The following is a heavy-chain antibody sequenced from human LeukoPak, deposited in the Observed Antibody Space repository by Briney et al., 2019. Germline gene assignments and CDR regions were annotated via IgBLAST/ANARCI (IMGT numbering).Heavy chain of an antibody. CDR2: IYYSGTT. CDR1: GGSISSSGYY. J-gene: IGHJ4*02. D-gene: IGHD2-2*03. CDR3: ARRVGYCSSTSCYEFDY. Sequence: SETLSLTCTVSGGSISSSGYYWGWIRQPPGKGLEWIGSIYYSGTTYYNPSLKSRVTISVDTSKNQFSLKLSSVTAADTAVYYCARRVGYCSSTSCYEFDYWGQGTLVTVSS. V-gene: IGHV4-39*01.